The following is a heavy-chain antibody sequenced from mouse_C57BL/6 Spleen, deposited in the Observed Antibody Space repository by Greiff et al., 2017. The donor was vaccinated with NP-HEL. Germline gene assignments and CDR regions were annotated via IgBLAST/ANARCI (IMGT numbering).Heavy chain of an antibody. CDR3: ARMEGLRQGSWFAY. CDR2: IDPANGNT. J-gene: IGHJ3*01. Sequence: EVQLQESVAELVRPGASVKLSCTASGFNIKNTYMHWVKQRPEQGLEWIGRIDPANGNTKYAPKFQGKATITADTSANTAYLQLSSLTSEDTAIYYCARMEGLRQGSWFAYWGQGTLVTVSA. V-gene: IGHV14-3*01. CDR1: GFNIKNTY. D-gene: IGHD2-4*01.